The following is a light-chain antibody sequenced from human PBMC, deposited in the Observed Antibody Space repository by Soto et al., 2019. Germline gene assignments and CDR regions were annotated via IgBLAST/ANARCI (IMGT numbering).Light chain of an antibody. V-gene: IGLV2-14*03. CDR1: SSDVGSYNY. CDR2: DVS. Sequence: QSALTQPASVSGSPGQSITISCTGTSSDVGSYNYVSWYQHHPGKAPKLMIYDVSNRLSGVSNRFSGSKSGNTASLTISGLQAEDEADYYCSSYSSSITLAFGGGTKLTVL. CDR3: SSYSSSITLA. J-gene: IGLJ2*01.